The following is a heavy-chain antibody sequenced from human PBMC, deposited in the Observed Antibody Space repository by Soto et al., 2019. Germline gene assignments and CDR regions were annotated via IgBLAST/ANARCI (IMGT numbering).Heavy chain of an antibody. Sequence: TLSLTCAVYGGSFSGYYWSWIRQPPGKGLEWIGEINHSGSTNYNPSLKSRVTISVDTSKNQFSLKLSSVTAADTAVYYCARGRWTYDFWSGYNYGMDVWGQGTTVTVSS. CDR1: GGSFSGYY. D-gene: IGHD3-3*01. J-gene: IGHJ6*02. V-gene: IGHV4-34*01. CDR3: ARGRWTYDFWSGYNYGMDV. CDR2: INHSGST.